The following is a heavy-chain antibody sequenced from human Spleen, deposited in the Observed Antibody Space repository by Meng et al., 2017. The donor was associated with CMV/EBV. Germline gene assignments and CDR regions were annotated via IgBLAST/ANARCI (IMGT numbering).Heavy chain of an antibody. CDR3: ARDPQLGNFDY. Sequence: GGSLRLSCTASGFTFDDYGLSWVRQAPGKGLEWVSGNNWNGGRTAYEGSVEGRFTISRDNAKNSLYLQMISLTAEDAAFNYCARDPQLGNFDYWGQGNLVTVSS. CDR1: GFTFDDYG. V-gene: IGHV3-20*04. CDR2: NNWNGGRT. D-gene: IGHD1-1*01. J-gene: IGHJ4*02.